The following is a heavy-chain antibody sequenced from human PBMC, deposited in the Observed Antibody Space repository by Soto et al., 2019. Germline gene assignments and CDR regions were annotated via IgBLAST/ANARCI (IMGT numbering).Heavy chain of an antibody. CDR3: ARDHPSSSSRGFDY. Sequence: PSETLSLTCAVSGGSISSYHWSWIRQPPGKGQEWIGDVSSSGSYNYNPSLKSRVTISLDTSKKQLSLKMSSVTAADTAVYYCARDHPSSSSRGFDYWGQGTLVTVSS. CDR1: GGSISSYH. D-gene: IGHD6-6*01. J-gene: IGHJ4*02. CDR2: VSSSGSY. V-gene: IGHV4-59*01.